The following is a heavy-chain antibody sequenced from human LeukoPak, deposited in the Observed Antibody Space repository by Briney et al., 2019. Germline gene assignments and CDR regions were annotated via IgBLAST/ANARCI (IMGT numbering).Heavy chain of an antibody. V-gene: IGHV5-51*04. CDR1: GYNLTNYL. CDR3: ARRPWDI. CDR2: IYTCYSDT. Sequence: EALKISFKGSGYNLTNYLLGWVRQMPGKGLEWVGLIYTCYSDTRYSPSFQGQVTISADKPISTAYLQWSSLKASDTAMYYCARRPWDIWGQGTMVTVSS. J-gene: IGHJ3*02.